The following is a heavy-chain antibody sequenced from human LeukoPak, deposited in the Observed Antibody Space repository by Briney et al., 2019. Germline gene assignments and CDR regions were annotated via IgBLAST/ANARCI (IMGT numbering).Heavy chain of an antibody. Sequence: SETLSLTCTVSGDSISSYYCSWIRQPPGKGLEWIGYIYYSGSTSYNPSLKSRVTISPDTSNNQFSLKLRSVTAADTAVYYCARAYSSGWFFPFDYWGQGTLVTVSS. V-gene: IGHV4-59*01. CDR2: IYYSGST. D-gene: IGHD6-19*01. CDR3: ARAYSSGWFFPFDY. CDR1: GDSISSYY. J-gene: IGHJ4*02.